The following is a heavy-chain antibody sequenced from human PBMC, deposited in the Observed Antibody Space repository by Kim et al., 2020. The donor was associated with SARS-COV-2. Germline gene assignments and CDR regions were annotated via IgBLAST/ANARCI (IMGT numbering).Heavy chain of an antibody. J-gene: IGHJ4*02. CDR3: ARDGESSDGYDY. CDR1: GFTFSSYS. CDR2: ISSSSSYI. D-gene: IGHD5-12*01. V-gene: IGHV3-21*01. Sequence: GGSLRLSCAASGFTFSSYSMNWVRQAPGKGLEWVSSISSSSSYIYYADSVKGRFTISRDNAKNSLYLQMNSLRAEDTAVYYCARDGESSDGYDYWGQGTLATVSS.